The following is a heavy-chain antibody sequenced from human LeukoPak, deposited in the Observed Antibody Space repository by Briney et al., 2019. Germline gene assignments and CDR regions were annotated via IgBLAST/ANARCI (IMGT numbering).Heavy chain of an antibody. D-gene: IGHD1-7*01. CDR1: GFTFSSYG. Sequence: PGGSLRLSCAASGFTFSSYGMHWVRQAPGKGLEWVAFIRYDGSNKYYADSVKGRFTISRDNSKNTLHLQMNSLRAEDTAVYYCAKDGDLTGTIDYWGQGTLVTVSS. CDR3: AKDGDLTGTIDY. V-gene: IGHV3-30*02. J-gene: IGHJ4*02. CDR2: IRYDGSNK.